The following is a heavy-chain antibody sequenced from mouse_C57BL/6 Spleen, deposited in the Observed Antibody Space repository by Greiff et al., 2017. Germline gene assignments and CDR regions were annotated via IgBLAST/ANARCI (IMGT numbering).Heavy chain of an antibody. V-gene: IGHV1-55*01. Sequence: VQLQQPGAELVKPGASVKMSCKASGYTFTSYWITWVKQRPGQGLEWIGDIYPGSGSTNYNEKFKSKATLTVDTSSIAAYMQISSLTSEDSAVYYCARGAYDYAWFAYWGQGTLVTVSA. CDR1: GYTFTSYW. CDR2: IYPGSGST. CDR3: ARGAYDYAWFAY. D-gene: IGHD2-4*01. J-gene: IGHJ3*01.